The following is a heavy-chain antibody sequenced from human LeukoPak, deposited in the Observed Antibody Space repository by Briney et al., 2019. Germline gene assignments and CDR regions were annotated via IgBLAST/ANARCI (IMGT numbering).Heavy chain of an antibody. CDR1: GYTFTSYG. Sequence: ASVKVSCKDSGYTFTSYGISGVRQAPGQGLEWMGWISAYNGNTNYAQKLQGRVTMTTDTSTSTAYMELRSLRSDDTAVYYCARDLHRTMFGVAPYYFDYCGQGTLVTVSS. V-gene: IGHV1-18*01. D-gene: IGHD3-3*01. J-gene: IGHJ4*02. CDR3: ARDLHRTMFGVAPYYFDY. CDR2: ISAYNGNT.